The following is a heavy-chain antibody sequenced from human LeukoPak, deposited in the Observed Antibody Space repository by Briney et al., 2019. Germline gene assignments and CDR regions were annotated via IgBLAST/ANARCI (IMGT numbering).Heavy chain of an antibody. Sequence: GGPLRLSCAAPGFTFDDYAMHWVRQAPGKGLEWVSGISWNSGSIGYADSVKGRFTISRDNAKNSLYLQMNSLRAEDTALYYCAKAASAVVTTIPPLYDILTGGAFDIWGQGAMVTVSS. CDR3: AKAASAVVTTIPPLYDILTGGAFDI. CDR2: ISWNSGSI. J-gene: IGHJ3*02. D-gene: IGHD3-9*01. CDR1: GFTFDDYA. V-gene: IGHV3-9*01.